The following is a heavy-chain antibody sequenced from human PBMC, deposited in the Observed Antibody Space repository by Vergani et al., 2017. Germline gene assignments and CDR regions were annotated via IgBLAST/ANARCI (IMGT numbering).Heavy chain of an antibody. Sequence: EVQLLESGGGLVQPGGSLRLSCAASGFTFSSYAMSWVRQAPGKGLEWVSAISGGGGSTYYADSVKGRFTISRDNSKNTLYLQMNSLRAEDTAVYYCAKDYYGSGSSRGGAFDIWGQGTMVTVSS. CDR3: AKDYYGSGSSRGGAFDI. CDR2: ISGGGGST. CDR1: GFTFSSYA. J-gene: IGHJ3*02. V-gene: IGHV3-23*01. D-gene: IGHD3-10*01.